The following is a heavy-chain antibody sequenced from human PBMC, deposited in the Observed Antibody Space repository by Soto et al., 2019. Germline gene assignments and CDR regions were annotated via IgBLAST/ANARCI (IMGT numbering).Heavy chain of an antibody. D-gene: IGHD6-19*01. Sequence: EVQLLGSGGGLVQPGGSLRLSCVGSGFFFSSYTMTWVRQAPGKGLEWVSSFSATSENTYYADSVRGRFTISRDNSKNTLFLQMNSLTAEDTAMYYCAKARDQQWVRLPFDYWGQGILVIVSS. V-gene: IGHV3-23*01. CDR3: AKARDQQWVRLPFDY. CDR2: FSATSENT. J-gene: IGHJ4*02. CDR1: GFFFSSYT.